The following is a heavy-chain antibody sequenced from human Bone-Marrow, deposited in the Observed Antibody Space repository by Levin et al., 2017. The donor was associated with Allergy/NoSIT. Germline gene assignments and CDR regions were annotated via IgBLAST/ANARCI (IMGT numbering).Heavy chain of an antibody. D-gene: IGHD5-24*01. CDR2: ISHEENNK. CDR3: VNSRDSRESFQQASLGH. J-gene: IGHJ1*01. Sequence: GESLKISCAASGFTFSSHGMHWVRQAPGKGLEWVALISHEENNKYYADSVRGRFTISRDNSKNTLYLQLNRLRADDTAVYYCVNSRDSRESFQQASLGHWGQGTLVTVSS. V-gene: IGHV3-30*18. CDR1: GFTFSSHG.